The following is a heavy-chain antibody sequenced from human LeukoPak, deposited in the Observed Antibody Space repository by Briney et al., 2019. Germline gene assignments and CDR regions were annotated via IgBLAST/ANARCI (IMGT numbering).Heavy chain of an antibody. J-gene: IGHJ6*03. D-gene: IGHD3-3*01. CDR2: INPNSGGT. Sequence: ASVKVSCKASGYTFTGYYMHWVRQAPGQGLEWMGWINPNSGGTNYAQKFQGRVTMTRDTSISTAYMELSRLRSDDTAVYYCARASPDSYYDFWSGYSDPSYYYMDVWGKGTTVTVSS. CDR1: GYTFTGYY. V-gene: IGHV1-2*02. CDR3: ARASPDSYYDFWSGYSDPSYYYMDV.